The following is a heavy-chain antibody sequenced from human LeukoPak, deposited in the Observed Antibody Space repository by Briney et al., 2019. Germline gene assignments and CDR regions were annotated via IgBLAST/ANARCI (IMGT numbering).Heavy chain of an antibody. Sequence: SQTLSLTCTVSGGSISSGGYYWSWIRQHPGKGLEWIGYIYYSGGTNYSPSLKSRVTISVDTSKNQFSLKLSSVTAADTAVYYCARVSNDYGGNGAFDIWGQGTMVTVSS. CDR3: ARVSNDYGGNGAFDI. CDR1: GGSISSGGYY. CDR2: IYYSGGT. D-gene: IGHD4-23*01. J-gene: IGHJ3*02. V-gene: IGHV4-61*08.